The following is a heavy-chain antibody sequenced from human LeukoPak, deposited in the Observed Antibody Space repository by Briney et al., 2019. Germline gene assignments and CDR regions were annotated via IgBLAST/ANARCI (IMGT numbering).Heavy chain of an antibody. Sequence: SETLSLTCTVSGGSISSYFWSWIRQPPGKGLEWIGYVHYSGTTNYNPSLRGRVTISVDTSKNQFSLKLSPVTAADTAVYYCARVLNWGSFNYYFGMDVWGQGTTVTVSS. J-gene: IGHJ6*02. V-gene: IGHV4-59*01. D-gene: IGHD7-27*01. CDR3: ARVLNWGSFNYYFGMDV. CDR1: GGSISSYF. CDR2: VHYSGTT.